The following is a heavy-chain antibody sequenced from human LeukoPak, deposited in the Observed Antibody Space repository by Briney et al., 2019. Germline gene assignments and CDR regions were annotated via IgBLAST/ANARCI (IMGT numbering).Heavy chain of an antibody. CDR1: GFSLSTSGVG. CDR2: IFWDDDK. Sequence: KMSGPTLVNPTQTLTLTCTFSGFSLSTSGVGVGWIRQPPGKALEWLALIFWDDDKRYSPSLKSRLTITKDTSKNQVVFTLAKMHTVDTATYFYAHFDRPATFDIWDQGTMVTVSS. V-gene: IGHV2-5*02. J-gene: IGHJ3*02. CDR3: AHFDRPATFDI.